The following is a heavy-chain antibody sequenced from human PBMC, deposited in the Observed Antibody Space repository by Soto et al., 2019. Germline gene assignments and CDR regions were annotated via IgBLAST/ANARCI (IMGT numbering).Heavy chain of an antibody. CDR1: GGSISSSSYY. CDR2: IYYSGST. D-gene: IGHD3-16*02. J-gene: IGHJ4*02. V-gene: IGHV4-39*01. Sequence: SETLSLTCTVSGGSISSSSYYWGWIRQPPGKGLEWIGSIYYSGSTYYNPSLKSRVTISVDTSKNQFSLKLSSVTAADTAVYYCARLGDYIWGSYPPRRGWYFDYWGQGTLVTVSS. CDR3: ARLGDYIWGSYPPRRGWYFDY.